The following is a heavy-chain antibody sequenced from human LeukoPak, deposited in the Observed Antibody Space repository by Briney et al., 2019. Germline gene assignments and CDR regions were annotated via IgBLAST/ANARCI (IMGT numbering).Heavy chain of an antibody. CDR2: INHSGRT. Sequence: GSLRLSCAASGFTFSSYGMSWVRQPPGKGLEWIGEINHSGRTNNNPSLKSRVTISVDTSKNQFSLKLSSVTAADTAVYYCARLIVPRGGKDYYMDVWGKGTTVTISS. CDR3: ARLIVPRGGKDYYMDV. J-gene: IGHJ6*03. D-gene: IGHD2-2*01. CDR1: GFTFSSYG. V-gene: IGHV4-34*01.